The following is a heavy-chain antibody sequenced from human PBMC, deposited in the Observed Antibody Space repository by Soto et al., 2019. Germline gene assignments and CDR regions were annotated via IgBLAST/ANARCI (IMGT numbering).Heavy chain of an antibody. Sequence: EVQLVESGGGLVQPGGSLRLSCAASGFTVSGNYVTWVRKAPGKGLEWVSVIYTDDNIYYADSVTGRFTISQDNSKKTFYLQINRLGVEDTAVYYCATELIARWGRDVWGQGTTVTVSS. J-gene: IGHJ6*02. D-gene: IGHD2-21*01. CDR1: GFTVSGNY. CDR2: IYTDDNI. V-gene: IGHV3-53*01. CDR3: ATELIARWGRDV.